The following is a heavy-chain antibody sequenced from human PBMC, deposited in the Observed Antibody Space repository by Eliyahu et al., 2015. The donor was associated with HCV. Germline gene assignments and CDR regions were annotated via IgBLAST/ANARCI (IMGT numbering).Heavy chain of an antibody. CDR1: GFTXSXYW. Sequence: EVQLVESGGGLVQPGGSLRLSCAASGFTXSXYWMSWVRQAPGKGLEWVANIKQDGSEKYYVDSVKGRFTISRDNAKNSLYLQMNSLRAEDTAVYYCARVRDFWSGYFWFDPWGQGTLVTVSS. D-gene: IGHD3-3*01. J-gene: IGHJ5*02. CDR2: IKQDGSEK. CDR3: ARVRDFWSGYFWFDP. V-gene: IGHV3-7*01.